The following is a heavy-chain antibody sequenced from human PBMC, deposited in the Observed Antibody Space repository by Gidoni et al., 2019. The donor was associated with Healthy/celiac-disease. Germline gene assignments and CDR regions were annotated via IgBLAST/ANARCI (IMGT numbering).Heavy chain of an antibody. CDR3: AKDLYYYDSSGYSYAFDI. CDR1: GFTFDDYA. CDR2: ISWNSGSI. V-gene: IGHV3-9*01. Sequence: EVQLVESGGGLVQPGRSLRLSCAASGFTFDDYAMHWVRQAPGKGLEWVSGISWNSGSIGYADSVKGRFTISRDNAKNSLYLQMNSLRAEDTALYYCAKDLYYYDSSGYSYAFDIWGQGTMVTVSS. J-gene: IGHJ3*02. D-gene: IGHD3-22*01.